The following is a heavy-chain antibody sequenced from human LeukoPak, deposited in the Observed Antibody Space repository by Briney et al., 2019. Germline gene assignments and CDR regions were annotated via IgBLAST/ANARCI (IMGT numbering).Heavy chain of an antibody. Sequence: SQTLPLTCAVSGYSISSGYYWSWIRQPPGKGLEWIGYIYYSGSTNYNPSLKSRVTISVDTSKNQFSLKLSSVTAADTAVYYCARFSYGSGSYDHAFDYWGQGTLVTVSS. CDR3: ARFSYGSGSYDHAFDY. V-gene: IGHV4-61*01. CDR2: IYYSGST. J-gene: IGHJ4*02. CDR1: GYSISSGYY. D-gene: IGHD3-10*01.